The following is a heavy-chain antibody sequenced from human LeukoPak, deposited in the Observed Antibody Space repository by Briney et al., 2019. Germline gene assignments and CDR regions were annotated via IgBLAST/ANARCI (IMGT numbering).Heavy chain of an antibody. CDR1: GFTFDDYA. D-gene: IGHD3-10*01. Sequence: PGRSLRLSCPASGFTFDDYAMHWVRQAPGKGLEWVSGITWNTYSIGYVDSVKGRFTISRDNAKNSLYLQMDSLREEDTAVYYCAKDSRKWSGETQYYGMDVWGQGTTVIVSS. CDR2: ITWNTYSI. J-gene: IGHJ6*02. V-gene: IGHV3-9*01. CDR3: AKDSRKWSGETQYYGMDV.